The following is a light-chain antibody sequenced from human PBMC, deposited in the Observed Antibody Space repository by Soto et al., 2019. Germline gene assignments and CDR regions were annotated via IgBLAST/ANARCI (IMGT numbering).Light chain of an antibody. J-gene: IGKJ2*01. CDR1: QSLVSSDGNTY. CDR2: KVS. V-gene: IGKV2-30*01. CDR3: MQGTHWPYT. Sequence: DLVLTQSPLTLPVTLGQPASISCRSSQSLVSSDGNTYLNWFQQRPGQSPRRLIYKVSNRDSGVPARFSGSESGPDFTLKISRVEAEDVGVYYCMQGTHWPYTFGQGTKLEI.